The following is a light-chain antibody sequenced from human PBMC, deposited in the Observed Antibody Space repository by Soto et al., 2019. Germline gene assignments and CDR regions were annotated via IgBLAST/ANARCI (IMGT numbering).Light chain of an antibody. Sequence: EIEMTQSPATLSVSPGERATLSCRASQSVTSNLAWYQQKPGQAPRLLIYGASTRATGIPARFSGSGSGTEFTLTISSLQSEDSAVYHCQQYDNWWTFGQGTKVDIK. CDR1: QSVTSN. J-gene: IGKJ1*01. CDR2: GAS. V-gene: IGKV3-15*01. CDR3: QQYDNWWT.